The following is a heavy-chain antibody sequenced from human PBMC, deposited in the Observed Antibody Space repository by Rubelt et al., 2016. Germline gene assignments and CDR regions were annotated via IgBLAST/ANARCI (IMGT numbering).Heavy chain of an antibody. CDR3: AREGRYYYDSTPLAFDI. D-gene: IGHD3-22*01. CDR2: IYYSGST. Sequence: QLQLQESGPGLVKPSETLSLTCTVSGGSISSSSYYWGWIRQPPGKGLEWIGSIYYSGSTYYNPSLKGRVTISVDTAKNQFSRKLSSVTAAEPAVYYCAREGRYYYDSTPLAFDIWGQGTMVTVSS. V-gene: IGHV4-39*07. CDR1: GGSISSSSYY. J-gene: IGHJ3*02.